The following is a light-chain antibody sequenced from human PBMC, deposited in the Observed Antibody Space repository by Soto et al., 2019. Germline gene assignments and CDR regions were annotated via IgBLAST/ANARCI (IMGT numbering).Light chain of an antibody. CDR1: QSVSSNF. Sequence: EIVLTQSPGTLSLSPGGRATLSCRASQSVSSNFLAWYQQRPGQAPRLLIHGASGRATGIPDRFSGSGSGTDFTLTITRLEPEDFAVYYCQLYGSSPPRFTFGQGTNLEIK. CDR2: GAS. V-gene: IGKV3-20*01. J-gene: IGKJ2*01. CDR3: QLYGSSPPRFT.